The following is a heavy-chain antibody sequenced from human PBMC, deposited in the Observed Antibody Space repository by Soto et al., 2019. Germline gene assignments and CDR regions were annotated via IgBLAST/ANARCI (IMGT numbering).Heavy chain of an antibody. V-gene: IGHV4-4*02. CDR2: VFHTGLT. J-gene: IGHJ4*01. Sequence: PSETLSLTCAVSGASLSSMNWWSWVRQTTGRGLEWIGEVFHTGLTNYNPSLKSPVTISMDASKNQLSLEIRSVTAADTAVYFRARGVYYGGFSLGYWGHGILVTVSS. CDR1: GASLSSMNW. D-gene: IGHD3-10*01. CDR3: ARGVYYGGFSLGY.